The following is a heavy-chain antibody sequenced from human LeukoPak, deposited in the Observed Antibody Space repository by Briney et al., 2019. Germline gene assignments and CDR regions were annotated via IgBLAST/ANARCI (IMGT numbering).Heavy chain of an antibody. CDR1: GLTLSIYW. V-gene: IGHV3-74*01. D-gene: IGHD1-14*01. Sequence: GGSLRLSCAASGLTLSIYWMHWVRQAPGKGLVWVSHINTDGTATTYADSVKGRFTISRDNAKNTLYLQMNGLRAEDTAVYYCVRDSNLSFDYWGQGALVTVSS. CDR3: VRDSNLSFDY. J-gene: IGHJ4*02. CDR2: INTDGTAT.